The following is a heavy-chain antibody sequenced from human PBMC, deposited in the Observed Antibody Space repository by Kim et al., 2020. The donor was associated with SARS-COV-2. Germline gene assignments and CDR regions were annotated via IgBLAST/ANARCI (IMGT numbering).Heavy chain of an antibody. V-gene: IGHV3-21*01. D-gene: IGHD5-18*01. CDR3: ASIPYSYDPYFDY. Sequence: YANSVTGRFTISRDNAKNSLYLQMNSLRAEATAVYYCASIPYSYDPYFDYWGQGTLVTVSS. J-gene: IGHJ4*02.